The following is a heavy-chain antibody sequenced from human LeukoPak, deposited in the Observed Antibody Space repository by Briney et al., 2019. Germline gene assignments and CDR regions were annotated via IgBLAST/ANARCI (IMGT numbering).Heavy chain of an antibody. CDR2: ISWKSGTI. CDR3: ARLRYDFVWGSYDY. D-gene: IGHD3-16*01. V-gene: IGHV3-9*01. Sequence: GGSLRLSCAASGFTFDDYAMHWVRQAPGKGLEWVSGISWKSGTIGYADSVEGRFTISRDNAKNSLYLQMNSLRAEDTAVYYCARLRYDFVWGSYDYWGQGTLVTVSS. J-gene: IGHJ4*02. CDR1: GFTFDDYA.